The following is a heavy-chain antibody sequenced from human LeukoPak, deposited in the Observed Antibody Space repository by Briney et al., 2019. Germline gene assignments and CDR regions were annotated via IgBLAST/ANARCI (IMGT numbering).Heavy chain of an antibody. J-gene: IGHJ4*02. CDR1: GYTFTTYD. V-gene: IGHV1-18*01. D-gene: IGHD3-10*01. CDR3: AGSVDMWYGD. CDR2: ISAHDGYT. Sequence: RASVKVSCKASGYTFTTYDVNWVRQAPGQGLEWMGRISAHDGYTNFAQKFQGRVTATTDTSTSTVYLELRSLRSDDTAVYYCAGSVDMWYGDWGQGTLVTVSS.